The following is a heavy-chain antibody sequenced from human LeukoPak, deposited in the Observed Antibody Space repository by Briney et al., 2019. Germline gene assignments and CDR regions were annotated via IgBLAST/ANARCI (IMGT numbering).Heavy chain of an antibody. CDR3: AKDRARGYYDSSGYEYLDY. V-gene: IGHV3-23*01. D-gene: IGHD3-22*01. J-gene: IGHJ4*02. CDR2: ISGSGGST. Sequence: GGSLRLSCAASGFTFSSYAMSWVRQAPGKGLEWVSAISGSGGSTYCADSVKGRFTISRDNSKNTLYLQMNSLRAEDTAVYYCAKDRARGYYDSSGYEYLDYWGQGTLVTVSS. CDR1: GFTFSSYA.